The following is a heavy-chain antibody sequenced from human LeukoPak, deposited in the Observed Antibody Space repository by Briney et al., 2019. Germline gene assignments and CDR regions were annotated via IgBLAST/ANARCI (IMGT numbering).Heavy chain of an antibody. CDR3: ARVYSSGWGGYYYYYYMDV. V-gene: IGHV1-18*01. Sequence: ASVKVSCKASGYTFTSYGISWVRQAPGQGLEWMGWISAYNGNTNYAQKLQGRVTMTTDTSTSTAYMELRSLRSDDTAVYYCARVYSSGWGGYYYYYYMDVWGKGTTVTVSS. CDR2: ISAYNGNT. D-gene: IGHD6-19*01. J-gene: IGHJ6*03. CDR1: GYTFTSYG.